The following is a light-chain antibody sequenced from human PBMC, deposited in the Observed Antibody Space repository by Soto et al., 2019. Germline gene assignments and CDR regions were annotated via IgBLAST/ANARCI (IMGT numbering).Light chain of an antibody. CDR1: NVGSRS. V-gene: IGLV3-21*01. J-gene: IGLJ2*01. Sequence: SYELTQPPSVSVAPGETARISCGGKNVGSRSVHWYQQKPGQAPFLVIYYDSDRPSGIPERFSGSNSGNTATLIISRVEAGDEADYYCQVWEATGDQVVFGGGTKQIVL. CDR3: QVWEATGDQVV. CDR2: YDS.